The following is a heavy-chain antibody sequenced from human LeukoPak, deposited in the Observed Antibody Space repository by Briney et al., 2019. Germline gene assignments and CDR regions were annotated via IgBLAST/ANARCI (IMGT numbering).Heavy chain of an antibody. J-gene: IGHJ4*02. V-gene: IGHV1-46*01. CDR3: ARDLASIVVVPAAMALDY. CDR1: GYTFTSYY. Sequence: GASVKVSCKASGYTFTSYYMHWVRQAPGQGLEWMGIINPSGGSTSYARKFQGRVTMTRDTSTSTVYMELSSLRSEDTAVYYCARDLASIVVVPAAMALDYWGQGTLVTVSS. CDR2: INPSGGST. D-gene: IGHD2-2*01.